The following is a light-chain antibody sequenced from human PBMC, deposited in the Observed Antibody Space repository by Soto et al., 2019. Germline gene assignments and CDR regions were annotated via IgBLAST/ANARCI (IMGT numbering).Light chain of an antibody. V-gene: IGKV3-20*01. J-gene: IGKJ2*01. Sequence: ESMLTKSPGTLSLSPGERATLSCRASQSVSTRYLAWYQQKPGQAPRLLIYSASIRAAGIPDRFSGSGSGTDFTLTISRLEVEDFSVSYCHHFGSSPLEFTFGQGTKLEI. CDR2: SAS. CDR1: QSVSTRY. CDR3: HHFGSSPLEFT.